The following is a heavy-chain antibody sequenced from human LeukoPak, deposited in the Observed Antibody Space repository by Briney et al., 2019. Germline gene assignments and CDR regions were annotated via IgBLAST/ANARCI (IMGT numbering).Heavy chain of an antibody. CDR3: ARDHYGSGSYYLGWYYYYYYGMDV. CDR2: ISSSSSYI. J-gene: IGHJ6*02. V-gene: IGHV3-21*01. CDR1: GFTFSSYS. D-gene: IGHD3-10*01. Sequence: PGGSLRLSCAASGFTFSSYSMNWVRQAPGKGLEWVSSISSSSSYIYYVDSVKGRFTISRDNAKNSLYLQMNSLRAEDTAVYYCARDHYGSGSYYLGWYYYYYYGMDVWGQGTTVTVSS.